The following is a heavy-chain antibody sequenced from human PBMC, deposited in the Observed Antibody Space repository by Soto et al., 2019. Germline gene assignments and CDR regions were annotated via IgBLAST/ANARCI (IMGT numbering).Heavy chain of an antibody. CDR1: GFTFSTHG. Sequence: QVQLLQSGAEVTEPGASVKLSCKASGFTFSTHGLTWVRQAPGQGLEWMGWHVAISWSTIYAQNFQGRVTVTTDRSTNTGYLELRSLTSDDTALYSCARVAGYGSGSRHFDTWGQGSLVIVSS. D-gene: IGHD3-10*01. J-gene: IGHJ4*02. V-gene: IGHV1-18*01. CDR3: ARVAGYGSGSRHFDT. CDR2: HVAISWST.